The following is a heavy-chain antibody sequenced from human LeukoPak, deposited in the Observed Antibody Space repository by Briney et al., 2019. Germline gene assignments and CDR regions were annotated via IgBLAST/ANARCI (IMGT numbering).Heavy chain of an antibody. V-gene: IGHV4-59*12. J-gene: IGHJ3*02. CDR1: GGSISSYY. CDR2: IYHSGST. D-gene: IGHD1-14*01. CDR3: ARVPRRSRNPTGAFDI. Sequence: PSETLSLTCTVSGGSISSYYWSWIRQPPGKGLEWIGYIYHSGSTYYNPSLKSRVTISVDRSKNQFSLKLSSVTAADTAVYYCARVPRRSRNPTGAFDIWGQGTMVTVSS.